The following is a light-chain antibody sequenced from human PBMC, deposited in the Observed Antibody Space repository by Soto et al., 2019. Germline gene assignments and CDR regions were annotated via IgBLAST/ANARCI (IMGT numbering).Light chain of an antibody. CDR3: ATWDSSLSAVV. J-gene: IGLJ2*01. CDR1: SSNIGNNY. CDR2: DNN. Sequence: QSVLTQPPSVSAAPGQTVTISCSGSSSNIGNNYVSWYQQLPGTAPKLFIYDNNRRPSGIPGRFSGSKSDTSATLDITGLQTGDEADYYCATWDSSLSAVVFGGGTKLTVL. V-gene: IGLV1-51*01.